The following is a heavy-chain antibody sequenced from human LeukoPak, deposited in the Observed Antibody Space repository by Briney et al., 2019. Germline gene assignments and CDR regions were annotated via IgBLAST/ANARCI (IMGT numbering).Heavy chain of an antibody. Sequence: SETLSLTCTVSGGSISSYYWSWIRQPAGKGLEWIGRIYSSGSTNYNPSLKSRVTMSVDTSKNQFSLKLSSVTAADTAVYYCARGQYHLLYWYFDLWGRGTLVTVPS. D-gene: IGHD2-2*01. CDR1: GGSISSYY. J-gene: IGHJ2*01. CDR2: IYSSGST. V-gene: IGHV4-4*07. CDR3: ARGQYHLLYWYFDL.